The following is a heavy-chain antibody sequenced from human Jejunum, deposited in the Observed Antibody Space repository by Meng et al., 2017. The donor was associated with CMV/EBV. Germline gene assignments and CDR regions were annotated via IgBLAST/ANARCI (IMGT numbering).Heavy chain of an antibody. CDR2: IDSGGRT. V-gene: IGHV3-66*02. CDR1: RFPVSSGH. D-gene: IGHD3-10*01. J-gene: IGHJ4*02. Sequence: AASRFPVSSGHISRVRQAPGKGLEWFSVIDSGGRTYYTDSVKGRFTIFRDSTKNMLYLQMSSLRPEDTAVYYCAREDYYGSGSLDYWGQGTLVTVSS. CDR3: AREDYYGSGSLDY.